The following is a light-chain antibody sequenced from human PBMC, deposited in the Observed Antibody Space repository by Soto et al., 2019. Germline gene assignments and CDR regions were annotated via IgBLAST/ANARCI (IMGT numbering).Light chain of an antibody. CDR2: WAS. Sequence: DIVMTQSPDSLAVSLGERATINCKSSQSVLYSSNNKNYLAWYQQKPGQPPKLLIYWASTRESGVPDRFSGGGAGTDDTLNISSLQAEDVAVYYCQQYYSTPSWTFGQGTKMEIK. V-gene: IGKV4-1*01. CDR3: QQYYSTPSWT. CDR1: QSVLYSSNNKNY. J-gene: IGKJ1*01.